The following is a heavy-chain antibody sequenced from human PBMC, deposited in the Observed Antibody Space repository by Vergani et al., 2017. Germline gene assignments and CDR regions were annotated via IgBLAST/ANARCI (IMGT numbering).Heavy chain of an antibody. V-gene: IGHV4-31*03. CDR3: ARDWAYCSSTSCYSWFDP. Sequence: QVQLQESGPGLVKPSQTLSLTCTVSGGSISSGGYYWSWIRQHPGKGLEWIGYIYYSGSTYYNPSLKSRVTISVDTSKNQFSLKLSSVTAADTAVYYCARDWAYCSSTSCYSWFDPWGQGTLVTVSS. J-gene: IGHJ5*02. CDR2: IYYSGST. CDR1: GGSISSGGYY. D-gene: IGHD2-2*01.